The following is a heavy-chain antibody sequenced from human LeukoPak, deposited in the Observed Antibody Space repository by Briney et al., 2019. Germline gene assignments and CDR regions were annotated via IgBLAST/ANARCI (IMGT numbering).Heavy chain of an antibody. CDR3: AKDRGFQVVTADY. V-gene: IGHV3-23*01. CDR1: GFTFSSYA. J-gene: IGHJ4*02. CDR2: ISGSGGST. D-gene: IGHD2-21*02. Sequence: GGSVRLSCAASGFTFSSYAMSWVRQAPGKGLEWVSAISGSGGSTYYADSVKGRFTISRDNSKNTLYLQMNSLRAEDTAVYYCAKDRGFQVVTADYWGQGTLVTVSS.